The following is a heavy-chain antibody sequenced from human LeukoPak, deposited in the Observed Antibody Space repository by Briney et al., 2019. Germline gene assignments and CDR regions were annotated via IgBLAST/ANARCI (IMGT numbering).Heavy chain of an antibody. D-gene: IGHD3-22*01. Sequence: ASVKVSCKASGYTFTSYDINWVRQATGQGLEWMGWMNPKSGNTGYAQKFQGRVTMTRNTSISTAYMELSSLGSEDTAVYYCARADYYDSSGYYYPNDIWGQGTMVTVSS. V-gene: IGHV1-8*01. CDR1: GYTFTSYD. CDR3: ARADYYDSSGYYYPNDI. J-gene: IGHJ3*02. CDR2: MNPKSGNT.